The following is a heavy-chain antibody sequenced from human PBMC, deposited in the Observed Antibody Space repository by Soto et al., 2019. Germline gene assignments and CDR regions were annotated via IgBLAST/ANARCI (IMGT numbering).Heavy chain of an antibody. V-gene: IGHV4-31*03. Sequence: QVQLQESGPGLVKPSQTLSLTCTVSGASISGDGYSWSWIRQQPGKGLQWIGYIYYSGSTYYTPSLQGRLTISADMSKNQFSIELTSVTAADTAIYYCARGPYGDPAPRLDPWGQGALVTVSS. J-gene: IGHJ5*02. CDR2: IYYSGST. CDR3: ARGPYGDPAPRLDP. D-gene: IGHD4-17*01. CDR1: GASISGDGYS.